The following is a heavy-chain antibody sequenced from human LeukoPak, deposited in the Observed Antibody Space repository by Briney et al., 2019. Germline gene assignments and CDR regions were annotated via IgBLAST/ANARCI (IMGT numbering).Heavy chain of an antibody. D-gene: IGHD5-18*01. CDR3: ASEYSYGYRRLDY. CDR2: IYYSGST. V-gene: IGHV4-59*08. Sequence: SETLSLTCTVSGGSISSYYWSWIRQPPGKGLEWIGYIYYSGSTNYNPSLKSRVTISVDTSKNQFSLKLSSVTAADSAVYYCASEYSYGYRRLDYWGQGTLVTVSS. J-gene: IGHJ4*02. CDR1: GGSISSYY.